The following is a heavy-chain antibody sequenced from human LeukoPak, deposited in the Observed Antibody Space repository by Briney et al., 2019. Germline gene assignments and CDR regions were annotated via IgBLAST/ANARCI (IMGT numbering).Heavy chain of an antibody. V-gene: IGHV3-7*01. Sequence: GESLRLSCVASGFTFSDYRMSWVRQAPGKGLEWVANIKQDGSEKYYVDSVKGRFTISRDNAKNSLYLQMNSLRAEDTAVYYCATVLRYFDWPWGSAPFDYWGQGTLVTVSS. D-gene: IGHD3-9*01. CDR3: ATVLRYFDWPWGSAPFDY. J-gene: IGHJ4*02. CDR1: GFTFSDYR. CDR2: IKQDGSEK.